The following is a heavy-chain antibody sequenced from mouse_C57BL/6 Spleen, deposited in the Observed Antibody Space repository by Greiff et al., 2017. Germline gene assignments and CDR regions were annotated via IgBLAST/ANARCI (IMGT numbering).Heavy chain of an antibody. CDR1: GYTFTSYW. J-gene: IGHJ1*03. D-gene: IGHD2-3*01. CDR2: IYPGSGST. V-gene: IGHV1-55*01. CDR3: ARPYDGYYWYCDV. Sequence: VQLQQPGAELVKPGASVKMSCTASGYTFTSYWITWVKQRPGQGLEWIGDIYPGSGSTNYTEKFKSKATLTVDTSSSTAYMQRSSLTSEDSAVYYCARPYDGYYWYCDVWGTGTTVTVSS.